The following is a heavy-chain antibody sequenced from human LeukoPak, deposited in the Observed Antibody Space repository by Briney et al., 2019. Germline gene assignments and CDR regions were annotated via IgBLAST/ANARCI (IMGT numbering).Heavy chain of an antibody. CDR2: ISGSGGDT. Sequence: GGSLRFSCAASGFTFSSFAMSWVRQAPGKGLEWVSTISGSGGDTYYADSVKGRFIISRDNSKTTLYLQMNSLRAEDTAVYYCAKQWFGEQRAYWGQGTLVTVSS. CDR3: AKQWFGEQRAY. D-gene: IGHD3-10*01. CDR1: GFTFSSFA. J-gene: IGHJ4*02. V-gene: IGHV3-23*01.